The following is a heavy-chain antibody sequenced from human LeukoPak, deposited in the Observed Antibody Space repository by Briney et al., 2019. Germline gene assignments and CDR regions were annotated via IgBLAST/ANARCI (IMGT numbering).Heavy chain of an antibody. D-gene: IGHD2-15*01. J-gene: IGHJ6*02. Sequence: ASVKVSCKASGGTFSSYAIGWVRQAPGQGLEWMGGIIPFFGTANCAQKFQGRVTITADESTNTAYMELSSLRSEDTAVYYCARHEEDVVVVVTTSKSYYYYGMDVWGQGTTVTVSS. CDR1: GGTFSSYA. V-gene: IGHV1-69*13. CDR2: IIPFFGTA. CDR3: ARHEEDVVVVVTTSKSYYYYGMDV.